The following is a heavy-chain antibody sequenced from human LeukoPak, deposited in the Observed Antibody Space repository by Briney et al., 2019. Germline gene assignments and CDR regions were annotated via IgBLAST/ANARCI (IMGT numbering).Heavy chain of an antibody. CDR1: GFTFSSSA. CDR3: AKVGYSSGFD. V-gene: IGHV3-23*01. CDR2: ISGSGSGGST. J-gene: IGHJ4*02. D-gene: IGHD6-19*01. Sequence: GGSLRLSCAASGFTFSSSAMSWVRQAPGKGLEWVSNISGSGSGGSTYYADSVKGRFTISRDNAKNSLYLQMNSLRAEDTAVYYCAKVGYSSGFDWGQGTLVTVSS.